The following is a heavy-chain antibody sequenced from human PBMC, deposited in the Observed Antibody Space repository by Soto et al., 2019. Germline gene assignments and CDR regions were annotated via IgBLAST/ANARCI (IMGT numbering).Heavy chain of an antibody. CDR3: ARVGEMATTPLDY. CDR1: GYNLGAYY. J-gene: IGHJ4*02. CDR2: IIPIFGTA. V-gene: IGHV1-69*13. Sequence: GASVKVSCKAPGYNLGAYYTYWVRQAPGQGLEWMGGIIPIFGTANYAQKFQGRVTITADESTSTAYMELSSLRSEDTAVYYCARVGEMATTPLDYWGQGTLVTVSS. D-gene: IGHD3-16*01.